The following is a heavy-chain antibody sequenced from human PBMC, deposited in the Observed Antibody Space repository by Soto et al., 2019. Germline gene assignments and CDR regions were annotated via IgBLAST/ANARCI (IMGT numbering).Heavy chain of an antibody. J-gene: IGHJ6*02. CDR3: ARYRGDSDGWGHCYYYCMDV. V-gene: IGHV1-18*04. CDR2: ISAYNGNT. Sequence: VSVKVSCKASGYTFTRYGIRWVRQAPGPGLEWMGWISAYNGNTNYAQKLQGRVTMTTDTSTSTAYMELRRLRSDHTPVYYCARYRGDSDGWGHCYYYCMDVWGQGTTVTVAS. CDR1: GYTFTRYG. D-gene: IGHD5-18*01.